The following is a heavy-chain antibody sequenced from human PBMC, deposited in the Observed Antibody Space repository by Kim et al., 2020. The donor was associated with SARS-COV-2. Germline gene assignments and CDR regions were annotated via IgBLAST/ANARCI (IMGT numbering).Heavy chain of an antibody. CDR2: IYPGDSDT. Sequence: GESLKISCKGSGYSFTSYWIGWVRQMLGKGLEWMGIIYPGDSDTRYSPSFQGQVTISADKSISTAYLQWCSLKASDTAMYYCARGRAELWFGGLFARWFAAWGQGTLVTVS. J-gene: IGHJ5*02. V-gene: IGHV5-51*01. CDR3: ARGRAELWFGGLFARWFAA. CDR1: GYSFTSYW. D-gene: IGHD3-10*01.